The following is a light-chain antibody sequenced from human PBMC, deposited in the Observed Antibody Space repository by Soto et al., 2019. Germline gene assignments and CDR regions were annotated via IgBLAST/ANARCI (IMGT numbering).Light chain of an antibody. J-gene: IGLJ3*02. V-gene: IGLV1-44*01. CDR1: SSNIGSNP. CDR3: AAWDDTLNGVV. CDR2: SND. Sequence: QPVLTQPPSASGTPGQRVTISCSGSSSNIGSNPVNWYQQLPGTAPKVLIYSNDRRPSGVPDRFSGSKSGTSASLAISGLQSEDEADYYCAAWDDTLNGVVFGGGTKVTVL.